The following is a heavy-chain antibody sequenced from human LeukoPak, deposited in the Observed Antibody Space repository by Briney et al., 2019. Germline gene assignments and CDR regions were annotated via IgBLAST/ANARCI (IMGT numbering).Heavy chain of an antibody. CDR1: GYTFTRYG. Sequence: ASVKVSCKASGYTFTRYGITWVRQAPGQGLEWMGWISTYNGDTKYAQKLQGRVTMTRDTSTSTVYMELRSLRSDDTAVYYCARDPSNSSGWYIFFDFWGQGTLVAVSS. CDR3: ARDPSNSSGWYIFFDF. J-gene: IGHJ4*02. V-gene: IGHV1-18*01. CDR2: ISTYNGDT. D-gene: IGHD6-19*01.